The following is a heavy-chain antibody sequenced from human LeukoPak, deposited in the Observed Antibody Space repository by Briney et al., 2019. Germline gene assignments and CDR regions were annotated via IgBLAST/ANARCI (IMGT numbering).Heavy chain of an antibody. D-gene: IGHD3-3*01. V-gene: IGHV3-7*01. CDR2: IKQDGSEK. CDR1: GFTFSSDW. Sequence: RTGGSLRLSCAASGFTFSSDWMSWVRQAPGEGREWVANIKQDGSEKYYVDSVKGRFTISRDNAKNSLYLQMNSLRAEDTAVYYCARDQPRQGFWSGYYYMDVWGKGTTVTVSS. J-gene: IGHJ6*03. CDR3: ARDQPRQGFWSGYYYMDV.